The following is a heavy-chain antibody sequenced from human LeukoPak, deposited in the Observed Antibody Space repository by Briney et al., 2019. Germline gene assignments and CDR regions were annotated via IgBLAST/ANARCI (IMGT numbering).Heavy chain of an antibody. D-gene: IGHD2-2*01. J-gene: IGHJ4*02. V-gene: IGHV4-38-2*01. Sequence: PSETLSLTCAVSGYSISSGYYWVWIRQPPGKGLEWIGSIYHSGSTYYNPSLKSRVTISVDTSKNQFSLKLSSVTAADTAVYYCARQKRIKYCSSTSCYVFDYWGQGTLVTVSS. CDR2: IYHSGST. CDR3: ARQKRIKYCSSTSCYVFDY. CDR1: GYSISSGYY.